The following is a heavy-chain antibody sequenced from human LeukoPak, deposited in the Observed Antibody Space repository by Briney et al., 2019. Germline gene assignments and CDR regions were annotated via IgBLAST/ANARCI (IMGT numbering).Heavy chain of an antibody. J-gene: IGHJ5*02. CDR1: GYTFTSYY. CDR2: INPSGGST. CDR3: ARAIHGYCSGGSCYPKNWFDP. V-gene: IGHV1-46*01. D-gene: IGHD2-15*01. Sequence: ASVTVSCKASGYTFTSYYMHWVRQAPGQGLEWMGIINPSGGSTSYAQKFQGRVTMTRDTSTSTVYMELSSLRSEDTAVYYCARAIHGYCSGGSCYPKNWFDPWGQGTLVTVSS.